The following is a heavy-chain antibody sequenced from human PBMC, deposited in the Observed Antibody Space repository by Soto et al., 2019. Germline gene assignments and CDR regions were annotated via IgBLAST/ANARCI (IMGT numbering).Heavy chain of an antibody. CDR2: IRYDGSNK. J-gene: IGHJ4*02. CDR1: GFIFSSYG. D-gene: IGHD5-12*01. Sequence: QVQLVESGGGVVQPGGSLRLSCAPSGFIFSSYGMHWVRQAPGKGLEWVAVIRYDGSNKFYTDSVKGRFTISRDNSKNPLYLEMNSLRAEDTALYYCARVKQGRGGYDSPFDYWGQGTLVTVSS. V-gene: IGHV3-33*01. CDR3: ARVKQGRGGYDSPFDY.